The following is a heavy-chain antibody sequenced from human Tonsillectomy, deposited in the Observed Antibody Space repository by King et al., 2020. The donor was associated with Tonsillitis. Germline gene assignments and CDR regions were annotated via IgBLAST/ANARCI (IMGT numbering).Heavy chain of an antibody. J-gene: IGHJ6*02. D-gene: IGHD6-13*01. CDR2: IDWDDDR. Sequence: VTLKESGPALVKPTQTLTLTCTFSGFSLSASEICVSWIRQPPGKALEWLALIDWDDDRYYSTSLKTRLTISKDTSKNQVVLTMTNMDPVDTATYYCARIGLEAAVGTNYYGMDVWGPGTTVTVSS. CDR1: GFSLSASEIC. CDR3: ARIGLEAAVGTNYYGMDV. V-gene: IGHV2-70*01.